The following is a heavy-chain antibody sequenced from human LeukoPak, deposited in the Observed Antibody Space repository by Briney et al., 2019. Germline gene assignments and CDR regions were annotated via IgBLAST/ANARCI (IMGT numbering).Heavy chain of an antibody. CDR3: ARGEAGRDFDY. CDR1: GFTFSSYW. J-gene: IGHJ4*02. V-gene: IGHV3-74*01. D-gene: IGHD1-26*01. Sequence: GGSLRLSRAASGFTFSSYWMHWVRQAPGKGLVWVSRINSDGSSTSYADSVKGRFTISRDNAKNTLYLQMNSLRAEDTAVYYCARGEAGRDFDYWGQGTLVTVSS. CDR2: INSDGSST.